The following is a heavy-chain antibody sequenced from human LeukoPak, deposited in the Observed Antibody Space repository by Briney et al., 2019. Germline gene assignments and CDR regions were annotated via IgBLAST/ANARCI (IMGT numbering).Heavy chain of an antibody. D-gene: IGHD3-3*01. V-gene: IGHV3-23*01. Sequence: PGGSLRLSCAASGFKFSINAMAWVRQAPGKGLEWVSVISGSGYNTHYADSVKGRFTISRDNSKNTMYLQMNSLRAEDTAVYYCASRGEDFWSGYYDYWGQGALVTVSS. CDR3: ASRGEDFWSGYYDY. J-gene: IGHJ4*02. CDR2: ISGSGYNT. CDR1: GFKFSINA.